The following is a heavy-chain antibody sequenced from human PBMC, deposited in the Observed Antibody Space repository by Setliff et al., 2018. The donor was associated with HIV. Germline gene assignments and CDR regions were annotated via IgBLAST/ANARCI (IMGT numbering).Heavy chain of an antibody. Sequence: ASVKVSCKASGYTLSTYGISWVRQAPGQGLEWMGWISAHSGYAKSAQKFQGRVTMDTDASTSTAYMELRSLRSDDTAVYYCARHYDSSGYYANWFDPWGQGTLVTVSS. D-gene: IGHD3-22*01. J-gene: IGHJ5*02. CDR1: GYTLSTYG. CDR2: ISAHSGYA. V-gene: IGHV1-18*01. CDR3: ARHYDSSGYYANWFDP.